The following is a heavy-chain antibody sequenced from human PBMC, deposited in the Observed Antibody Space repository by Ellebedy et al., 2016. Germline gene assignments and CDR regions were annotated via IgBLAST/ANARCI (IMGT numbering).Heavy chain of an antibody. CDR3: ARAERGSWYGLNYYYYMDV. CDR2: IYYSGST. D-gene: IGHD6-13*01. V-gene: IGHV4-61*08. CDR1: GGSISSGGYY. J-gene: IGHJ6*03. Sequence: GSLRLXXTVSGGSISSGGYYWSWIRQPPGKGLEWIGYIYYSGSTNYNPSLKSRVTISVDTSKNQFSLKLSSVTAADTAVYYCARAERGSWYGLNYYYYMDVWGKGTTVTVSS.